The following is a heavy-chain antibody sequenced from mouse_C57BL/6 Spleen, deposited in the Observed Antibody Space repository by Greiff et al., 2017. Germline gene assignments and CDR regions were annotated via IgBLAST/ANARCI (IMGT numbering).Heavy chain of an antibody. Sequence: QVQLQQPGAELVKPGASVKLSCKASGYTFTSYWMHWVKQRPGRGLEWIGRIDPNSGGTKYNEKFKSKATLTVDKPSSTAYMQLSSLTSADSAVYYCARSLYYYGSSNYWGQGTTLTVSS. J-gene: IGHJ2*01. V-gene: IGHV1-72*01. CDR3: ARSLYYYGSSNY. CDR1: GYTFTSYW. D-gene: IGHD1-1*01. CDR2: IDPNSGGT.